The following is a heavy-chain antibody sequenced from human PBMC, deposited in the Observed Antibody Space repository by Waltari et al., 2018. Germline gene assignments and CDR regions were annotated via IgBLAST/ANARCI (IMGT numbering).Heavy chain of an antibody. Sequence: QVQLVQSGAEVKKPGASVKVSCKTDGYTFTGYYMYWVRQAPGQGLEWMGVINPYSGGTASAQKFQGRVTLTMDTSIISAYMELTRLISDDSAMYYCATAPDAFQILNLGQGTLVTVSS. CDR3: ATAPDAFQILN. V-gene: IGHV1-2*02. CDR2: INPYSGGT. CDR1: GYTFTGYY. D-gene: IGHD2-2*01. J-gene: IGHJ4*02.